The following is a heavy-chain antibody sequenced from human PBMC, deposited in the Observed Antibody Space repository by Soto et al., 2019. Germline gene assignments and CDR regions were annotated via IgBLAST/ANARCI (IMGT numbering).Heavy chain of an antibody. Sequence: GGSLRLSCAASGFTFSSYAMSWVRQAPGKGLEWVSAISGSGGSTYYADSVKGRFTISRDNSKNTLYLQMNSPRAEDTAVYYCAKGHYYDSSGYYYYFDYWGQGTLVTVSS. CDR1: GFTFSSYA. V-gene: IGHV3-23*01. CDR2: ISGSGGST. J-gene: IGHJ4*02. CDR3: AKGHYYDSSGYYYYFDY. D-gene: IGHD3-22*01.